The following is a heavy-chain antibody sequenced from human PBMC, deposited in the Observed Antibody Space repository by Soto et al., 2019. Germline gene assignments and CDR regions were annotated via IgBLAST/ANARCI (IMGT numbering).Heavy chain of an antibody. D-gene: IGHD2-15*01. CDR3: AKQVSFVVVVAAKDY. J-gene: IGHJ4*02. Sequence: EVQLLESGGGLVQPGGSLRLSCAASGFTFSSYAMSWVRQAPGKGLEWVSAVSGSGGSTYYADSVQGRFTITSENSTNTTYLQLNSLRGEDKAVYYCAKQVSFVVVVAAKDYWGQGTLVTVSS. V-gene: IGHV3-23*01. CDR2: VSGSGGST. CDR1: GFTFSSYA.